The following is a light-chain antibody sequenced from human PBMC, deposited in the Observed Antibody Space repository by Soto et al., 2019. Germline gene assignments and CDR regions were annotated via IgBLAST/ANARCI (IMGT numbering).Light chain of an antibody. Sequence: DIQVTQSPSSVSASVGDRVTITCRASQDISHYLACYQQKLGKAPKLLIYGASSLQSGVPSRFSGSGSRTDFTLTISSLQPEDFATFQCQQAYAFPRTFGQGTTVDIK. V-gene: IGKV1D-12*01. CDR3: QQAYAFPRT. CDR2: GAS. CDR1: QDISHY. J-gene: IGKJ1*01.